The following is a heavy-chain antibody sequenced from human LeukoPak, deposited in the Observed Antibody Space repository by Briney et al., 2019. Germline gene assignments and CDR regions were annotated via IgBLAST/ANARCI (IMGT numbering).Heavy chain of an antibody. Sequence: PGGSLRLSCAASGFTFSSYWMHWVRQAPGKGLVWVSRINSDGSSTNYADSVKGRFTISRDNAKNTLYLQMNSLRAEDTAVYYCARVVYGSGSYYTIPHGMDVWGQGTTVTVSS. CDR1: GFTFSSYW. J-gene: IGHJ6*02. CDR3: ARVVYGSGSYYTIPHGMDV. D-gene: IGHD3-10*01. V-gene: IGHV3-74*01. CDR2: INSDGSST.